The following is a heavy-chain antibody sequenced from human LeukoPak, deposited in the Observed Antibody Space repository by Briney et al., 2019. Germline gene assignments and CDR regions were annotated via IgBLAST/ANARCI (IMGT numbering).Heavy chain of an antibody. CDR2: IYHSGST. D-gene: IGHD3-10*01. Sequence: SETLSLTCTVSGYSISSGYYWGWIRQPPGKGLEWIGSIYHSGSTYYNPSLKSRVTISVDTSKNQFSLKLSSVTAADTAVYYCAREDVYGSALPYYFDYWGQGTLVTVSS. V-gene: IGHV4-38-2*02. CDR1: GYSISSGYY. CDR3: AREDVYGSALPYYFDY. J-gene: IGHJ4*02.